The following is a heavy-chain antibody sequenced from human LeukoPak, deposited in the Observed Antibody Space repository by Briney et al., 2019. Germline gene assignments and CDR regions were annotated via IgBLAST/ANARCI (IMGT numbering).Heavy chain of an antibody. J-gene: IGHJ4*02. V-gene: IGHV1-18*01. CDR3: ARGGEAGTHYFDY. CDR1: GGTFSSYA. D-gene: IGHD6-19*01. Sequence: ASVKVSCKASGGTFSSYAISWVRQAPGQGLEWMGWISAYNGNTNYAQKFQGRVTMTRGTSISTAYMELSRLRSDDTAVYYCARGGEAGTHYFDYWGQGTLVTVSS. CDR2: ISAYNGNT.